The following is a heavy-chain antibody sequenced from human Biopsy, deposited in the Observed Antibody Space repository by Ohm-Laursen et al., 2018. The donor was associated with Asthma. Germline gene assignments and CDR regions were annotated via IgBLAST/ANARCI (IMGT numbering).Heavy chain of an antibody. CDR2: IMTVFGTT. Sequence: SVKVSCKAPGGTFSNFAISWVRQAPGQGLEWLGGIMTVFGTTNYAQKFQGRVTITADESTSTAYMEVTSLRSEDTAIYYCARCQVGYSSGWSLLLKKIYYSGMDVWGQGTAVTDSS. CDR1: GGTFSNFA. D-gene: IGHD6-19*01. CDR3: ARCQVGYSSGWSLLLKKIYYSGMDV. J-gene: IGHJ6*02. V-gene: IGHV1-69*13.